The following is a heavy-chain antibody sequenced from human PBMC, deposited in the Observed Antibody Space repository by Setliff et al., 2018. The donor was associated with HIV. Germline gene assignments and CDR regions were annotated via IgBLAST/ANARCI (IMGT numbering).Heavy chain of an antibody. V-gene: IGHV1-3*01. CDR1: GYTFSNHT. CDR3: ARSGLVYDDVLTGPPTDY. J-gene: IGHJ4*02. Sequence: RASVKVSCKASGYTFSNHTIRWVRQAPGKRPEWMGWLNAGYGNTKYSQKLQGRVTITRDISASTAYMELSSLRSEDTAVYYCARSGLVYDDVLTGPPTDYWGQGTLVTVS. CDR2: LNAGYGNT. D-gene: IGHD3-9*01.